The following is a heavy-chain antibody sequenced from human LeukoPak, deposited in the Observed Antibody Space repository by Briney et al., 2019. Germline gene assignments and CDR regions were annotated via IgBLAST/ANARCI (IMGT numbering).Heavy chain of an antibody. CDR2: INSDGSST. D-gene: IGHD2-2*02. CDR3: ARPLTNYCSSTSCYRGYYYYYGMDV. V-gene: IGHV3-74*01. CDR1: RFTFSSHW. J-gene: IGHJ6*02. Sequence: GGSLRLSCAASRFTFSSHWMHWVRQAPGKGLVWVSRINSDGSSTNYADSVKGRFTISRDNAKNTLYLQMNSLRAEDTAVYYCARPLTNYCSSTSCYRGYYYYYGMDVWGQGTTVTVSS.